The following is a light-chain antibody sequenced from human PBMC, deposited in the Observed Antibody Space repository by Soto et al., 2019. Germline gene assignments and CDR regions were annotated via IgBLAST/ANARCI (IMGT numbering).Light chain of an antibody. J-gene: IGKJ2*01. Sequence: DIQMTQSPSSLSGSVGDRVTITCRASQSISSYLNWYQQKPGKAPKLLMYAASSLQSGVPSRFSGSGSGTDFTLTISSLQPEDFATYYCQQSYSTPYTFGQGTKLEIK. V-gene: IGKV1-39*01. CDR3: QQSYSTPYT. CDR2: AAS. CDR1: QSISSY.